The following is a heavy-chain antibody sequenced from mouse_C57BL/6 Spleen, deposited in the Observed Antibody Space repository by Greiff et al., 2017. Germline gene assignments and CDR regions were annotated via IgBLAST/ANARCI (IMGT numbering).Heavy chain of an antibody. CDR2: IWSGGST. V-gene: IGHV2-4*01. CDR3: ANYYGSSYDDYAMDY. D-gene: IGHD1-1*01. J-gene: IGHJ4*01. CDR1: GFSLTSYG. Sequence: QVQLKESGPGLVQPSQSLSITCTVSGFSLTSYGVHWVRQPPGKGLEWLGVIWSGGSTDYNAAFISRLSISKDNSKSQVFFKMNSLQADDTAIYYCANYYGSSYDDYAMDYWGQGTSVTVSS.